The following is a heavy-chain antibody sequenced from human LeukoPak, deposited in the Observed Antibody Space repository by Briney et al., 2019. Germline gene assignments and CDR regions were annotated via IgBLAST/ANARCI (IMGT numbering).Heavy chain of an antibody. CDR1: GFTFSSYA. Sequence: TGGSLRLSCAASGFTFSSYAMSWVRQAPGKGLEWVSAISGSGGSTYYEDSVKGRFTISRDNSKNTLYLQMNSLRAEDTAVYYCAKAAPADYSGTGSYSDYWGQGTLVTVSS. J-gene: IGHJ4*02. CDR2: ISGSGGST. V-gene: IGHV3-23*01. D-gene: IGHD3-10*01. CDR3: AKAAPADYSGTGSYSDY.